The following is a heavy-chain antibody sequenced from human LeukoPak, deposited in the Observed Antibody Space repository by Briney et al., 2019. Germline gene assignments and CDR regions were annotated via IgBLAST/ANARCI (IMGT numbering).Heavy chain of an antibody. CDR2: SYTYCST. CDR1: GGSISSYY. J-gene: IGHJ5*02. D-gene: IGHD2-2*01. CDR3: ARETSGLVVPAAMYNWFDP. Sequence: SETLSLTCTVSGGSISSYYWCWIRLPAGPGQGLNGRSYTYCSTNTNPSPTLRSPISVDTAKNQFSLKLSSVTPADTAVYYCARETSGLVVPAAMYNWFDPWGQGTLVTVSS. V-gene: IGHV4-4*07.